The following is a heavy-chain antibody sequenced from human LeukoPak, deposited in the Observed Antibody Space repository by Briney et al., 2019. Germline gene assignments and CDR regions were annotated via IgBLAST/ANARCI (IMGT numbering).Heavy chain of an antibody. CDR2: INPNSGGT. CDR1: GYIFTDYY. D-gene: IGHD5-18*01. V-gene: IGHV1/OR15-1*04. Sequence: GASVKVSCKASGYIFTDYYMHWVRQAPGQELGWMGRINPNSGGTNYAQKFQGRVTMTRNTSMSTAYMELSSLRSEDTAVYYCARGGFTYGYYFDYWGQGTLVTVSS. CDR3: ARGGFTYGYYFDY. J-gene: IGHJ4*02.